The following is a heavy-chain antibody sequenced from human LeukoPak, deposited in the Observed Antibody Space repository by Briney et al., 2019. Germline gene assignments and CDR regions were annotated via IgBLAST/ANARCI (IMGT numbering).Heavy chain of an antibody. CDR3: ARHLNWNYRNYMDV. D-gene: IGHD1-7*01. CDR2: INHSGST. Sequence: PSETLSLTCAVYGGSFSGYYWSWIRQPPGKGLEWIGEINHSGSTNYNPSLKSRVTISVDTSKNQFSLKLSSVTAADTAVYYCARHLNWNYRNYMDVWGKGTTVTVSS. CDR1: GGSFSGYY. J-gene: IGHJ6*03. V-gene: IGHV4-34*01.